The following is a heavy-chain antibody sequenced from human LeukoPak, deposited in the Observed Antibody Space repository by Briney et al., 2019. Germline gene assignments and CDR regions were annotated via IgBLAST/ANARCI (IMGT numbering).Heavy chain of an antibody. V-gene: IGHV1-46*01. D-gene: IGHD3-22*01. CDR1: GYTFTSYY. Sequence: ASVKVSCKASGYTFTSYYMHWVRQAPGQGLEWMGIINPSGGSTSYAQKFQGRVTMTRDTSISTAYMELSRLRSDDTAVYYCATFRTMIVVVDHRRGAFDIWGQGTMVTVSS. J-gene: IGHJ3*02. CDR3: ATFRTMIVVVDHRRGAFDI. CDR2: INPSGGST.